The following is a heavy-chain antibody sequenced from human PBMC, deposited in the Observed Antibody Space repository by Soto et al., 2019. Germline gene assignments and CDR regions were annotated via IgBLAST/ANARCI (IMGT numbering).Heavy chain of an antibody. V-gene: IGHV3-23*01. J-gene: IGHJ3*02. CDR2: ISGSST. D-gene: IGHD3-16*01. Sequence: PGGSLRLSCASSGFTFSSNAMSLVRQAPGKGLEWVSGISGSSTYYADSVKGRFTISRDDSKNTLYMQMNSLRADDTAVYYCAKDDTRGGGYAAFDIWGQGTVVTVSS. CDR3: AKDDTRGGGYAAFDI. CDR1: GFTFSSNA.